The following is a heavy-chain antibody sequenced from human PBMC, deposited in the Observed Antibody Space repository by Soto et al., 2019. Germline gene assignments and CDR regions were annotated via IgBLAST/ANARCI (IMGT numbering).Heavy chain of an antibody. CDR1: GFTFGDYA. D-gene: IGHD3-3*01. CDR2: IRSKAYGGTT. CDR3: TGPSITIFGVVITLPREGMDV. Sequence: PGGSLRLSCTASGFTFGDYAMSWFRQAPGKGLEWVGFIRSKAYGGTTEYAASVKGRFTISRDDSKSIAYLQMNSLKTEDTAVYYCTGPSITIFGVVITLPREGMDVWGQGTTVTVSS. J-gene: IGHJ6*02. V-gene: IGHV3-49*03.